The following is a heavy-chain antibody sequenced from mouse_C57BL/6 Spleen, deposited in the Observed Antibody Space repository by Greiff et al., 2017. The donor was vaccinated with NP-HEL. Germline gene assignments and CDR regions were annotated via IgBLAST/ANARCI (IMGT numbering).Heavy chain of an antibody. Sequence: QVQLQQPGAELVRPGSSVKLSCKASGYTFTSYWMDWVKQRPGQGLEWIGNIYPADSETHYNQKFKDKATLTVDKSSSTAYMQRSSLTSGDSAVYYWARNNYGRRDYFDYWGQGTTLTVSS. CDR1: GYTFTSYW. V-gene: IGHV1-61*01. J-gene: IGHJ2*01. CDR2: IYPADSET. CDR3: ARNNYGRRDYFDY. D-gene: IGHD1-1*01.